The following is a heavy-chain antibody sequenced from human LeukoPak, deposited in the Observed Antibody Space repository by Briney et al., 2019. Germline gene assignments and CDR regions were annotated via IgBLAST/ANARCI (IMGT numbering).Heavy chain of an antibody. CDR2: ISSRGSAI. V-gene: IGHV3-11*04. Sequence: GGSLRLSCAASGFTVSSNYMRWVRQAPGKGLEWVSYISSRGSAIYYADSVKGRFTISRDIAKTSLYLQMNSLRAEDTAVYYCAKDLEDIVVVVAATLVGPFDYWGQGTLVTVSS. CDR3: AKDLEDIVVVVAATLVGPFDY. D-gene: IGHD2-15*01. J-gene: IGHJ4*02. CDR1: GFTVSSNY.